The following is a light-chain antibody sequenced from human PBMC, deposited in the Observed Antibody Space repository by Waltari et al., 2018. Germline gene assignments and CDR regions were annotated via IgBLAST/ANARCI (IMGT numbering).Light chain of an antibody. Sequence: EIALTQSPHTLSLSPGERVTLSCRASQYITGSWMTWYNQKTGQAPRLLIYAASSSTSGVPDMFSGSGSGAAVTLTISRLEPEDSAVYYCQQYDGSVVTFGGGTKVEIK. V-gene: IGKV3-20*01. J-gene: IGKJ4*01. CDR3: QQYDGSVVT. CDR2: AAS. CDR1: QYITGSW.